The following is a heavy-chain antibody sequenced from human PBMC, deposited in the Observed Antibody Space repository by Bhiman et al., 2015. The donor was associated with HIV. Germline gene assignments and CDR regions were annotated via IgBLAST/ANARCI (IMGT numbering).Heavy chain of an antibody. CDR1: GFTVSSNY. J-gene: IGHJ4*02. Sequence: EVQLVDSGGVLVQPGGSLRLSCAASGFTVSSNYMSWVRQAPGKGLEWVSSISTSSSYIYYADSVKGRFTISRDNAKHSLYLQMNSLRAEDTAVYYCARVFHYGSGTYYKTSLDYWGQGTLVTVSS. CDR2: ISTSSSYI. V-gene: IGHV3-21*01. CDR3: ARVFHYGSGTYYKTSLDY. D-gene: IGHD3-10*01.